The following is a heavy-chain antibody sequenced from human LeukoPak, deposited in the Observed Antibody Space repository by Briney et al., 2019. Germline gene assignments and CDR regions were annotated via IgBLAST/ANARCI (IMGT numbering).Heavy chain of an antibody. CDR1: GYSLSSGYY. CDR2: VDHSGGT. CDR3: ARQLMYYDILTGYYPYTSHFDY. V-gene: IGHV4-38-2*02. J-gene: IGHJ4*02. D-gene: IGHD3-9*01. Sequence: ASETLSLTCTVSGYSLSSGYYWGWIRQPPGKGLEWIGSVDHSGGTYYNPSLRSRVTISVDTSKNQFSLKLSSVAAADTAVYYCARQLMYYDILTGYYPYTSHFDYWGQGTLDTVSS.